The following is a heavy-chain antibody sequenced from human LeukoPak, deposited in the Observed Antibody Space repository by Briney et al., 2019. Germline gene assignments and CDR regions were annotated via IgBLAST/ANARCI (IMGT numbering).Heavy chain of an antibody. CDR2: IIPIFGTA. V-gene: IGHV1-69*13. D-gene: IGHD6-19*01. CDR1: GGTFSSYA. CDR3: ARDRYSSGYNFDY. J-gene: IGHJ4*02. Sequence: ASVKVSCKASGGTFSSYAISWVRQAPGQGLEWMGGIIPIFGTANYAQKFQGGVTITADESTSTAYMELSSLRSEDTAVYYCARDRYSSGYNFDYWGQGTLVTVSS.